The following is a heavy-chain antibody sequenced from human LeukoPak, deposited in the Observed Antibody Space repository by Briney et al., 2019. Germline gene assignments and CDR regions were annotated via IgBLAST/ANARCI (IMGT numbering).Heavy chain of an antibody. CDR3: ARLSLGYYDILTGYYPYYFDY. CDR1: GGSISSGGYY. D-gene: IGHD3-9*01. J-gene: IGHJ4*02. V-gene: IGHV4-61*08. CDR2: IYYSGST. Sequence: SETLSLTCTVSGGSISSGGYYWSWIRQPPGKGLEWIGYIYYSGSTNYNPSLKSRVTISVDTSKNQFSLKLSSVTAADTAVYYCARLSLGYYDILTGYYPYYFDYWGQGTLVTVSS.